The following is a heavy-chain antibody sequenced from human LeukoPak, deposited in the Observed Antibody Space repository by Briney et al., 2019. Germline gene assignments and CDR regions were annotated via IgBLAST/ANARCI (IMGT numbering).Heavy chain of an antibody. V-gene: IGHV3-9*03. J-gene: IGHJ4*02. Sequence: GRSLRVSCAASGFTFYDYLMHRVRQAPGKGLEGVSGHSWNKGSIGYPDAVKGRCTISRHKAQNSLSLQVNNLPADDMTLYYFLKDSGPGGAGLGYWRRGTMVSVCS. D-gene: IGHD4/OR15-4a*01. CDR3: LKDSGPGGAGLGY. CDR1: GFTFYDYL. CDR2: HSWNKGSI.